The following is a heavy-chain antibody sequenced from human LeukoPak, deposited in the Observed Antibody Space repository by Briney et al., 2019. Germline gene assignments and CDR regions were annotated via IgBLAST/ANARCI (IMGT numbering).Heavy chain of an antibody. CDR1: GGSVSDNNFF. CDR3: AGLEAHRPLDY. V-gene: IGHV4-61*01. Sequence: SETLSLTCTVSGGSVSDNNFFWNWIRQPPGKGLEWIGYIYNSGSTNYNPPLNSRVTISVDTSNNQFSLKLSSVIAADTAVYYCAGLEAHRPLDYWGQGTLVTVSS. J-gene: IGHJ4*02. CDR2: IYNSGST.